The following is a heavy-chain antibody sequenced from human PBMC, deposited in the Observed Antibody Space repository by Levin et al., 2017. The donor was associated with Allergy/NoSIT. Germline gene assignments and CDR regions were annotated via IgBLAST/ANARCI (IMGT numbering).Heavy chain of an antibody. CDR3: ARAEVGSEH. CDR2: IYSSGSA. V-gene: IGHV4-61*02. J-gene: IGHJ4*02. D-gene: IGHD3-10*01. CDR1: GGSISSGRYY. Sequence: SCKVSGGSISSGRYYWSWIRQPAAKGLEWIGRIYSSGSANYNPSLKSRVTISVDTCKNQFSLKLSSVTAADTAVYYCARAEVGSEHWGQGTLVTVSS.